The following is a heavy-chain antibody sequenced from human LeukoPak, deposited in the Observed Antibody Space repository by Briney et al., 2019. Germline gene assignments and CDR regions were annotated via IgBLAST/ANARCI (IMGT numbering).Heavy chain of an antibody. CDR3: TSQRSSSWYSSLDY. CDR2: IRSKANSYAT. CDR1: GFTFSGSA. V-gene: IGHV3-73*01. J-gene: IGHJ4*02. D-gene: IGHD6-13*01. Sequence: GGSPRLSCATSGFTFSGSAMHWVRQASGKGLEWVGRIRSKANSYATAYAASVKGRFTISRDDSKNTAYLQMNSLKTEDTAVYYCTSQRSSSWYSSLDYWGQGTLVTVSS.